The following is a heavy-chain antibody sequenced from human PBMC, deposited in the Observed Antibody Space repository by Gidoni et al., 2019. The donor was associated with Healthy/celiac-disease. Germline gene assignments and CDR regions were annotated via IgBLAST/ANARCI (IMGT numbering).Heavy chain of an antibody. CDR1: GFSPSTSGMR. D-gene: IGHD3-16*01. Sequence: QVTLKESGPALVKPTQTLTLTCPFSGFSPSTSGMRVSWIRQPPGKALEWLARIDWDDDKFYSTSLKTRLTISKDTSKNQVVLIMTNMDPVDTATYYCARSGGRLIWWYFDLWGRGPLVTVSS. J-gene: IGHJ2*01. CDR3: ARSGGRLIWWYFDL. V-gene: IGHV2-70*04. CDR2: IDWDDDK.